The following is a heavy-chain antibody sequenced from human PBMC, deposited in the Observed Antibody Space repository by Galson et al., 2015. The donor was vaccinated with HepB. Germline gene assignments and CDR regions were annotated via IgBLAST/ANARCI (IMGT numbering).Heavy chain of an antibody. CDR1: GYTFTSYA. J-gene: IGHJ4*02. V-gene: IGHV1-3*01. Sequence: SVKVSCKASGYTFTSYAMHWVRQAPGQRLEWMGWINAGNGNTKYSQKFQGRVTITRDTSASTAYMELSSLRSEDTAVYYCAKIRQRKQYSSSCHAFDYWGQGTLVTVSS. CDR3: AKIRQRKQYSSSCHAFDY. D-gene: IGHD6-13*01. CDR2: INAGNGNT.